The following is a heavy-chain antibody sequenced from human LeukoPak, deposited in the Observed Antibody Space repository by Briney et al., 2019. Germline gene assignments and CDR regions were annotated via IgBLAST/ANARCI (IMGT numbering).Heavy chain of an antibody. D-gene: IGHD1-26*01. CDR3: ARVEAGVSYLFDY. J-gene: IGHJ4*02. V-gene: IGHV3-74*01. CDR2: INIDVSST. CDR1: GFTLSRYW. Sequence: GGSLRLSCAASGFTLSRYWMHWVRQAKGKGLVWVSRINIDVSSTIYADSLKAPFTISTDNAKNTLYLQMNSLRAEDTAVYYCARVEAGVSYLFDYWGQGTLVTVSS.